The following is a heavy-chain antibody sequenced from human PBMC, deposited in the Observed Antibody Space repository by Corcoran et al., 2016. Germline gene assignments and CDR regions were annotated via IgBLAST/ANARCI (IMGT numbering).Heavy chain of an antibody. V-gene: IGHV3-7*03. CDR2: IKQDGSEK. CDR1: GFPFSSYW. Sequence: EVQLVESGGGLVQPGGSLRVYCAASGFPFSSYWINWVRQAPGKGLEWVANIKQDGSEKNYVDSVKGRFTISRDNAENSLYLQMNSLRAEDTAVYDCARAPIAGTLDIWGQGTMVTVSS. J-gene: IGHJ3*02. CDR3: ARAPIAGTLDI. D-gene: IGHD1-7*01.